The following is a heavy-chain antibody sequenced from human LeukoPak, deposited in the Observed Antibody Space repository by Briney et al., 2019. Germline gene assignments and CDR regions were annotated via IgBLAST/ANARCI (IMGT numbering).Heavy chain of an antibody. Sequence: PGGSLRLSCASSGFTVSSNYMIWVRQAPGKGLEWVSLIYSGGSTYYADSVKGRFTISRDNSKNTLYLQMNSLRAEDTAVYYCARDLIAVAGYIDYWGQGTLVTVSS. CDR2: IYSGGST. J-gene: IGHJ4*02. CDR1: GFTVSSNY. CDR3: ARDLIAVAGYIDY. D-gene: IGHD6-19*01. V-gene: IGHV3-66*01.